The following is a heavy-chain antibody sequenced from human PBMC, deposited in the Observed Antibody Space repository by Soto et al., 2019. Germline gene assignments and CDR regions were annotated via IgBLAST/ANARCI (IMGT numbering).Heavy chain of an antibody. CDR2: IANDGTEE. J-gene: IGHJ4*02. CDR3: AKDKGRTAIDY. CDR1: GLTFSAAG. V-gene: IGHV3-30*18. Sequence: VQLVESGGGVVQPGRSLRLSCAASGLTFSAAGMHWVRQAPGKGLEWVAFIANDGTEESYVDSVKGRFTISRDNSQNRLYLQMNGLRTEDTALYYCAKDKGRTAIDYWGQGTLVSVSS.